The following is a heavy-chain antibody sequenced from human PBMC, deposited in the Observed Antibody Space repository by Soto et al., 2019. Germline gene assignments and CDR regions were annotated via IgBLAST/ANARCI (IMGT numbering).Heavy chain of an antibody. CDR1: GFSFSNCW. D-gene: IGHD3-9*01. V-gene: IGHV3-74*01. Sequence: GGSLSLSCAASGFSFSNCWMHWVRQAPGMGLVWVSHINSDGSSTTYADSVKGRFTISRDNAKNTLYLQMNSLRAEDTAVYYCERAICYYGMDVCGQGTKVTVYS. CDR2: INSDGSST. CDR3: ERAICYYGMDV. J-gene: IGHJ6*02.